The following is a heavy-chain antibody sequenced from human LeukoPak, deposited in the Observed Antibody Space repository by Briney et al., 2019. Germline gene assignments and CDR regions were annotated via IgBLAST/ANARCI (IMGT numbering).Heavy chain of an antibody. Sequence: GGSLRLSCAASGFTFSSYSMNWVRQAPGKGLEWVSYISSSSSTIYYADSVKGRFTISRDNAKNSLYLQMNSLRAEDTAVYYCAREKGEITIFGVVIPQTPSYYMDVWGKGTTVTVSS. V-gene: IGHV3-48*01. CDR3: AREKGEITIFGVVIPQTPSYYMDV. CDR1: GFTFSSYS. CDR2: ISSSSSTI. D-gene: IGHD3-3*01. J-gene: IGHJ6*03.